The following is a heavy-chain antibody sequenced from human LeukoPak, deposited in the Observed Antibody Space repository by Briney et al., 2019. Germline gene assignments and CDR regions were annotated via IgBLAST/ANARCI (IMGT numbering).Heavy chain of an antibody. J-gene: IGHJ4*02. V-gene: IGHV4-4*07. D-gene: IGHD1-7*01. CDR1: GGSISSYY. Sequence: SETLSLTCTVSGGSISSYYWSWIRQPAGKGLEWIGRIYTSGSTNYNPSLKSRVTMSVDTSKNQFSLKLSSVTAAGTAVYYCARISIGRSDGTTSDFDYWGQGTLVTVSS. CDR2: IYTSGST. CDR3: ARISIGRSDGTTSDFDY.